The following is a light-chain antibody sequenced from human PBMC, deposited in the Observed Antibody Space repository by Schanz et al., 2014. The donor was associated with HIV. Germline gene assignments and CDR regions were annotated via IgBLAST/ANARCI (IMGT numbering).Light chain of an antibody. CDR1: QGIKNY. J-gene: IGKJ1*01. CDR2: AAS. V-gene: IGKV1-27*01. CDR3: QEYDVAPRT. Sequence: IQMTQSPSTVSTSVGDRVTITCRASQGIKNYLAWYQQKSGRPPKLLIYAASTLQSGVPSRFSGSGSGTDYTLTISSLQPDDAASYYCQEYDVAPRTFGQGTKVEI.